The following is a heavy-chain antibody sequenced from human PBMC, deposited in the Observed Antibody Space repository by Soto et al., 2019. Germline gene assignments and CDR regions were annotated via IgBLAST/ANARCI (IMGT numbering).Heavy chain of an antibody. Sequence: QVQLLQSGAEVKKPGSSVRVSCKVSGGAFTNYALTWVRHGPEQGLGWLGGIIHLHNTSNYSLKFLGRVTVTAVISSTTVYMELNSLTSDDTATYYCASWSNWNPLYYDGLDVWGQGTTVTVSS. CDR2: IIHLHNTS. CDR3: ASWSNWNPLYYDGLDV. J-gene: IGHJ6*02. D-gene: IGHD1-20*01. CDR1: GGAFTNYA. V-gene: IGHV1-69*06.